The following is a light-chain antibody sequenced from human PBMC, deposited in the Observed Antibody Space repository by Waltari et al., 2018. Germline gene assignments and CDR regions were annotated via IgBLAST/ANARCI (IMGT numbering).Light chain of an antibody. J-gene: IGLJ3*02. Sequence: QSVLTQPPSVSAAPGQRVTISCTGSGSNIGAGYVVRWYQHLPRAAPNLLIYGSDKRPLGVPARFFGSTSGASATLAIIGLQAEDEADYYCRTYDTSLSVVFGGGTKVTVL. CDR1: GSNIGAGYV. CDR3: RTYDTSLSVV. V-gene: IGLV1-40*01. CDR2: GSD.